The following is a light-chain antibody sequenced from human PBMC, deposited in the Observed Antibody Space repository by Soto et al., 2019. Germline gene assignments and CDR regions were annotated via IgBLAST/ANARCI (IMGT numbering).Light chain of an antibody. Sequence: EIVMTQSPATLSVSPGERATLSCRASQSVGSNLAWYQQRPGQAPTLLIYGASTRATGIPARFSGSGSGTEFTLTISSLQSEDFAVYYCQQYNNRPPWTFGQGTKVEIK. V-gene: IGKV3-15*01. J-gene: IGKJ1*01. CDR2: GAS. CDR1: QSVGSN. CDR3: QQYNNRPPWT.